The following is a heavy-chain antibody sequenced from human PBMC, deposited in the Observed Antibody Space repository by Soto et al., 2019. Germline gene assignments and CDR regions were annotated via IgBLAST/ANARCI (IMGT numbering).Heavy chain of an antibody. J-gene: IGHJ6*02. CDR1: GGSISSGGYS. CDR3: HRDYYGVDV. Sequence: SETLSLTCTVSGGSISSGGYSWTWIRQSPGKGLEWIGYTYQSGSAYYNPSLKSRVTISVDRSKNQFSLNLTSVTAADTAVYYCHRDYYGVDVWGQGTTVTV. V-gene: IGHV4-30-2*06. CDR2: TYQSGSA.